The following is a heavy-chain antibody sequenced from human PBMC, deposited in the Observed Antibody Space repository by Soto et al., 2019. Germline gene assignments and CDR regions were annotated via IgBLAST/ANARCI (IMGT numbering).Heavy chain of an antibody. CDR3: ASGHRSSGKIFDS. V-gene: IGHV3-15*01. Sequence: EVQLVESGGGLVKPGGSVRLSRAASGFTFSNAWMSWVRQAPGKGLEWVGRIKSKTAGGTTEYDAPVKDRFTISRDDSKNTLYLQMNSLKTEDTAVYYCASGHRSSGKIFDSWGQGTLVTVSS. CDR1: GFTFSNAW. J-gene: IGHJ4*02. D-gene: IGHD3-22*01. CDR2: IKSKTAGGTT.